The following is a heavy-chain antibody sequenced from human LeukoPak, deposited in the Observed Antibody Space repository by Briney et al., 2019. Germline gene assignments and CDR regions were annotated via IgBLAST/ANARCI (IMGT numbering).Heavy chain of an antibody. D-gene: IGHD3-22*01. CDR2: ISYDGSNK. Sequence: QPGRSLRLSCAASGFTFSSYGMHWVRQAPGKGLEWVAVISYDGSNKYYADSVKGRFTISRDNSKNTLYLQMNSLRAEDTAVYYCAKDRIPADSWGQGTLVTVSS. V-gene: IGHV3-30*18. CDR1: GFTFSSYG. CDR3: AKDRIPADS. J-gene: IGHJ4*02.